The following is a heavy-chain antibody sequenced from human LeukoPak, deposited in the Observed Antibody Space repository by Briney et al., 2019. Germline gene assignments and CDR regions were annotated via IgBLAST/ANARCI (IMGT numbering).Heavy chain of an antibody. V-gene: IGHV1-2*02. CDR2: INPNSGGT. CDR1: GYTFTGYY. CDR3: ARGGGIYGDAFDI. J-gene: IGHJ3*02. Sequence: ASVKVSCKASGYTFTGYYMHWVRQAPGRGLEWMGWINPNSGGTNYAQKFQGRVTMTRDTSISTAYMELSRLRSDATAVYYCARGGGIYGDAFDIWGQGTMVTVSS. D-gene: IGHD3-16*01.